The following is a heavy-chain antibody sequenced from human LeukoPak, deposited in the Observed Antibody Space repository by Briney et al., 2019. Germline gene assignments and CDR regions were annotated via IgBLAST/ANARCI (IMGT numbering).Heavy chain of an antibody. V-gene: IGHV4-34*01. Sequence: SETLSLTCAVYGGSFSGYYWSWIRQPPGKGLEWIGGINHSGSTNYNPSLKSRVTISVDTSKNQFSLKLSSVTAADTAVYYCARLTPYSGSPLGDYWGQGTLVTVSS. J-gene: IGHJ4*02. CDR2: INHSGST. CDR1: GGSFSGYY. CDR3: ARLTPYSGSPLGDY. D-gene: IGHD1-26*01.